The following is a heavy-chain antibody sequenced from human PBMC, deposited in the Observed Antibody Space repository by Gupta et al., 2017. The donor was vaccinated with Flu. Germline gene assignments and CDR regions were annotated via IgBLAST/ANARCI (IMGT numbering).Heavy chain of an antibody. J-gene: IGHJ3*02. V-gene: IGHV3-11*01. CDR2: ISGGGGTI. CDR3: ARGRYDYGDYVAFDI. CDR1: GFTFSDHY. D-gene: IGHD4-17*01. Sequence: QVQLVESGGGLVKPGGSLRLSCAASGFTFSDHYMSWIRQAPGKGLEWVSYISGGGGTIYYADSLKDRFTISRNNAKNSLYLQMSSLRADDTAVYYCARGRYDYGDYVAFDIWGQGTMVTVSS.